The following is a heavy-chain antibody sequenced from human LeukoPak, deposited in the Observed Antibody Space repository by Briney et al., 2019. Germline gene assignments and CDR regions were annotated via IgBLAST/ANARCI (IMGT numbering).Heavy chain of an antibody. CDR2: MNPNSGNT. Sequence: ASVKVSCKASGYTFTSYDINWVRQATGQGLEWMGWMNPNSGNTGYAQKFQGRVTMTRNTSISTAYMELSSLRSEDTAVYYCARGGSSWYPWVYYYYGMDVWGQGTTVTVSS. J-gene: IGHJ6*02. CDR3: ARGGSSWYPWVYYYYGMDV. CDR1: GYTFTSYD. D-gene: IGHD6-13*01. V-gene: IGHV1-8*01.